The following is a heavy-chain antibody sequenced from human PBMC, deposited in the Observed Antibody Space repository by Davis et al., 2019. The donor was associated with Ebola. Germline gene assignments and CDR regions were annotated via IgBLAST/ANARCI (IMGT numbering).Heavy chain of an antibody. J-gene: IGHJ3*02. CDR3: ARGAIAVAGTPGAFDI. CDR1: GFTFSSYA. Sequence: PGGSLRLSCAASGFTFSSYAMHWVRQAPGKGLEWVAVISYDGSNKYYADSVKGRFTISRDNSKNTLYLQMNSLRAEDTAVYYCARGAIAVAGTPGAFDIWGQETMVTVSS. CDR2: ISYDGSNK. V-gene: IGHV3-30-3*01. D-gene: IGHD6-19*01.